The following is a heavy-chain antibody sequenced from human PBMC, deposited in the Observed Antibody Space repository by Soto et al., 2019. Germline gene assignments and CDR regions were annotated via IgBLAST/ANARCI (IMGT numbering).Heavy chain of an antibody. J-gene: IGHJ3*02. V-gene: IGHV3-33*01. CDR1: GFTFSSFG. D-gene: IGHD3-3*02. CDR3: ARDRHFRGGPDDI. CDR2: IWHDGTFT. Sequence: QVQLVESVGGVVQSGRSPRLSCAASGFTFSSFGMPWVRQAPGKGLEWVALIWHDGTFTHYADSVKGRFTISRDNSKNMLYLQMNSLRANDTAVYYCARDRHFRGGPDDIWGQGTMVTVSS.